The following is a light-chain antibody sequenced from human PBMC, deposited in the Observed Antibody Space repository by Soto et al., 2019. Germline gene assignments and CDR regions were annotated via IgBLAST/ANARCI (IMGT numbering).Light chain of an antibody. CDR1: KSVSTW. Sequence: EIQMTQSPSILSASVGDRVTITCRASKSVSTWLAWFQQKPGKAPNVLIYKASRLESGVPSRFSGSGSGTEFTLTISNLQPDDFATYYCQHYSADSPWTFGQGTKVEVK. CDR3: QHYSADSPWT. CDR2: KAS. J-gene: IGKJ1*01. V-gene: IGKV1-5*03.